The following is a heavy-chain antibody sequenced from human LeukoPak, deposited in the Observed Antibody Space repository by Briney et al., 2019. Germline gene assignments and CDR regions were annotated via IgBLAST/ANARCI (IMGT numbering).Heavy chain of an antibody. D-gene: IGHD3-22*01. CDR1: GGSLSSYY. Sequence: SETLSLTCTVSGGSLSSYYWSWIRQPPGKGLEWIWYIYYSGSTNYNPSLTSRVTISVDTSKNQFSLKLSSVTAADTAVYYCARVAKGGYYDSSGYYPPRNAFDIWGQGTMVTVSS. CDR3: ARVAKGGYYDSSGYYPPRNAFDI. V-gene: IGHV4-59*08. J-gene: IGHJ3*02. CDR2: IYYSGST.